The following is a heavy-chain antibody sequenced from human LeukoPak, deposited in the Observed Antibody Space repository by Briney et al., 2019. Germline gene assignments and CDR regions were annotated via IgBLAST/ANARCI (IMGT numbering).Heavy chain of an antibody. J-gene: IGHJ3*02. V-gene: IGHV4-59*01. D-gene: IGHD6-19*01. CDR3: ARIPCIAVAGTPEWAFDI. CDR2: IYYSGST. Sequence: SETLSLTCTVSGGSIRGYYWSWMRQPPGKGLEWIGYIYYSGSTNHNPSLKSRVTISVDTSKNQFSLKLSSVTAADTAVYYCARIPCIAVAGTPEWAFDIWGQGTMVTVSS. CDR1: GGSIRGYY.